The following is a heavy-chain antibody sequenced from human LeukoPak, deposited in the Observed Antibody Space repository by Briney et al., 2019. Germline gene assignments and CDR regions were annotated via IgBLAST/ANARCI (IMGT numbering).Heavy chain of an antibody. CDR1: GFTFSSYA. D-gene: IGHD4-23*01. CDR3: AREDYGGNWFDY. J-gene: IGHJ4*02. CDR2: ISYDGSNK. V-gene: IGHV3-30-3*01. Sequence: GGSLRLSCAASGFTFSSYAMHWVRQAPGKGLEGGAVISYDGSNKYYADSVKGRFTISRDNSKNTLYLQMNSLRAEDTAVYYCAREDYGGNWFDYWGQGTLVTVSS.